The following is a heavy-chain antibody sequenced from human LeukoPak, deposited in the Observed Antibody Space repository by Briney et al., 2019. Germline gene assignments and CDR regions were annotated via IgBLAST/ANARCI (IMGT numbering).Heavy chain of an antibody. CDR3: ARDLHAGSYDPDAFDI. J-gene: IGHJ3*02. CDR2: ISAYNGNT. Sequence: ASVKVSCKASGYTFTSYGINWVRQAPGQGLEWMGWISAYNGNTNYAQKLQGRVTMTTDTSTSTAYMELRSLRSDDTAVYYCARDLHAGSYDPDAFDIWGQGTMVTVSS. V-gene: IGHV1-18*01. D-gene: IGHD3-10*01. CDR1: GYTFTSYG.